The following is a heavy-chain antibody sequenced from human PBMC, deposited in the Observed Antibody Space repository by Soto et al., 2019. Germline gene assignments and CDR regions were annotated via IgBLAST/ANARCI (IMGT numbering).Heavy chain of an antibody. V-gene: IGHV5-10-1*01. CDR1: GYSFTSYW. CDR3: ARHGPPVLLWFEEPDY. Sequence: GESLKISCKGSGYSFTSYWISWVRQMPGKGLEWMGRIDPSDSYTNYSPSFQGHVTISADKSISTAYLQWSSLKASDTAMYYCARHGPPVLLWFEEPDYWGQGTLVTVSS. D-gene: IGHD3-10*01. CDR2: IDPSDSYT. J-gene: IGHJ4*02.